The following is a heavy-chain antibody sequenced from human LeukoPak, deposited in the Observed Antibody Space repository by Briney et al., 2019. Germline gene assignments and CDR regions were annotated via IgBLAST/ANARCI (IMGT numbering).Heavy chain of an antibody. Sequence: PGGSLRLSCAASGFTFSSYWMHWVRQAPGKGLVWVSRIKSDGSSTSYAESAKGRFTISRDNAKNTLYLQMNSLRAEDTAVYYCASKDMLDYWGQGTLVTVSS. CDR2: IKSDGSST. V-gene: IGHV3-74*01. J-gene: IGHJ4*02. CDR1: GFTFSSYW. CDR3: ASKDMLDY.